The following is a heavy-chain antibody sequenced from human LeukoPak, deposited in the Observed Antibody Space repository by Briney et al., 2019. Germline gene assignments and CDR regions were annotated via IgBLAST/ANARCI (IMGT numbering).Heavy chain of an antibody. Sequence: GGHLRLSCAASGFTFSRYAMSRVRQAPGKRLEWVSAISGSGGSTYYANSVKGRFTISSDNSKNTLYLQMNSLRAEDTAVYYCAKARGSSRIIYYYYGMDVWGQGTTVTVSS. D-gene: IGHD6-13*01. CDR3: AKARGSSRIIYYYYGMDV. CDR2: ISGSGGST. J-gene: IGHJ6*02. CDR1: GFTFSRYA. V-gene: IGHV3-23*01.